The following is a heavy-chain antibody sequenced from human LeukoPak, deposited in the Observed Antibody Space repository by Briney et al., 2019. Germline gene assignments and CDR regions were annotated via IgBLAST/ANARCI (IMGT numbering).Heavy chain of an antibody. CDR1: GFTFSSYS. Sequence: PGGSLRLSCAASGFTFSSYSMNWVRQAPGKGLEWVSSISSSSSYIYYADSVKGRFTISRDNAKNSLYLQMNSLRAEDTAVYYCARDLMITFGGASDYWGQGTLVTVSS. J-gene: IGHJ4*02. D-gene: IGHD3-16*01. CDR2: ISSSSSYI. CDR3: ARDLMITFGGASDY. V-gene: IGHV3-21*01.